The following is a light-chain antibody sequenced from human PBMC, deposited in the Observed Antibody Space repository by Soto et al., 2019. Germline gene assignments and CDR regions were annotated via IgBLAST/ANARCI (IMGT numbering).Light chain of an antibody. V-gene: IGKV1-27*01. CDR1: QGINHY. CDR2: ATS. Sequence: DIQMTQSPSSLSASVGDRVTITCRASQGINHYLAWFQQKPGKVPKLLIYATSTLQSGVPSRFSGSGSGTDFTLTISRLEPEDFAVYYCQQYGSSPRTFGGGTKVDI. J-gene: IGKJ4*01. CDR3: QQYGSSPRT.